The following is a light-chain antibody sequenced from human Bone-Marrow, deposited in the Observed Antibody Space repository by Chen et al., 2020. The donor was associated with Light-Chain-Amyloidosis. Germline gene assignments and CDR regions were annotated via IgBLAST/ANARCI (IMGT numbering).Light chain of an antibody. J-gene: IGLJ2*01. V-gene: IGLV3-25*03. Sequence: SYELTQPPSVSVSQGQTARITCSGDDLPTKYAYWYQQKPVQPPVLVIHRDTERPSGISERFSGSSSGTTATLTISGVQAEDEADYHCQSADSSGTYEVIFGGGTKLTVL. CDR3: QSADSSGTYEVI. CDR1: DLPTKY. CDR2: RDT.